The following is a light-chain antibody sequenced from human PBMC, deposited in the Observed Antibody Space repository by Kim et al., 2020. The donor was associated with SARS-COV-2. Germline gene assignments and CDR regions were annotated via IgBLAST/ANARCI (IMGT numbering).Light chain of an antibody. J-gene: IGKJ4*01. CDR3: QQFNSYPHT. Sequence: AIQLTQSPSSLSASVGDRVTITCRASQGISSALAWYQQKPGKAPKLLIYDASSLESGVPSRFSGSGSGTYFTLTISSLQPEDFATYYCQQFNSYPHTFGGGTKVDIK. V-gene: IGKV1-13*02. CDR2: DAS. CDR1: QGISSA.